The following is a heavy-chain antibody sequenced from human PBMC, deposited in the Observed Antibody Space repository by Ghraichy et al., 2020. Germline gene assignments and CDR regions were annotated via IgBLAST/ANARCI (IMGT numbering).Heavy chain of an antibody. CDR3: ARDGSSKKQLSWFDP. V-gene: IGHV1-2*02. CDR1: GYTFTGYY. J-gene: IGHJ5*02. CDR2: INPNSGGT. D-gene: IGHD3-16*02. Sequence: ASVKVACKASGYTFTGYYMHWVRQAPGQGLEWMGWINPNSGGTNYAQKFQGRVTMTRDTSISTAYMELSRLRSDDTAVYYCARDGSSKKQLSWFDPWGQGTLVTVSS.